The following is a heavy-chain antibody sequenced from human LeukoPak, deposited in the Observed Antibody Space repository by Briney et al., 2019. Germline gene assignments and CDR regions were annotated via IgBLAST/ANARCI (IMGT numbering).Heavy chain of an antibody. Sequence: GGPLRLSCAASGFTFSSYAMTWVRQAPGKGLEWVSAISGSGGNTYYADSVKGRFTISRDNSKNTLYLQMNSLRAEDTAVYYCAKAGGYGLYYFDYWGQGTLVTVSS. CDR3: AKAGGYGLYYFDY. D-gene: IGHD5-12*01. J-gene: IGHJ4*02. V-gene: IGHV3-23*01. CDR2: ISGSGGNT. CDR1: GFTFSSYA.